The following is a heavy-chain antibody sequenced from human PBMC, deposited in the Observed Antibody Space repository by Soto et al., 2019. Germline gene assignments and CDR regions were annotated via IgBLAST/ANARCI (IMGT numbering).Heavy chain of an antibody. CDR3: ARGGVPAVAGTTTFDY. Sequence: GGPLRLSCAASGFTFSSYAMHWLRQAPGKGLEWVAVISYDGSNKYYADSVKGRFTISRDNSKNTLYLQMNGLRAEDTAVYYCARGGVPAVAGTTTFDYWGQGTLVTVSS. CDR2: ISYDGSNK. D-gene: IGHD6-19*01. V-gene: IGHV3-30-3*01. CDR1: GFTFSSYA. J-gene: IGHJ4*02.